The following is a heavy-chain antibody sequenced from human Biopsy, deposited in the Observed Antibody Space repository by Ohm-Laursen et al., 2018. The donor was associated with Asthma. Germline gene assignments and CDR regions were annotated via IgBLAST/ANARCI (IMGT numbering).Heavy chain of an antibody. V-gene: IGHV3-30*03. Sequence: RSLRLSCAASGFSFNSYGMHWVRQAPGKGLEWVAAMSFDGRQTYYADSVKGRFTISRDNSKNTLYLQMNSLRAEDTAVYYCARAGESDLVGGLDVWGQGTTVIVS. CDR2: MSFDGRQT. D-gene: IGHD2-21*01. CDR3: ARAGESDLVGGLDV. J-gene: IGHJ6*02. CDR1: GFSFNSYG.